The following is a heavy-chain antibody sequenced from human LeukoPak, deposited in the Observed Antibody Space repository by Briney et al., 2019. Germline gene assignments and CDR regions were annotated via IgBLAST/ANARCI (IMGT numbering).Heavy chain of an antibody. V-gene: IGHV3-23*01. Sequence: GGSLRLSCAASGFTFSSYAMSWVRQAPGKGLEWVSAISGSGGSTYYADSVKGRFTISRDNSKNTLYLQMNSLRAEDTAVYYCAKDGAEGVVITTFDYWGQGTLVTVSS. CDR1: GFTFSSYA. CDR2: ISGSGGST. D-gene: IGHD3-3*01. CDR3: AKDGAEGVVITTFDY. J-gene: IGHJ4*02.